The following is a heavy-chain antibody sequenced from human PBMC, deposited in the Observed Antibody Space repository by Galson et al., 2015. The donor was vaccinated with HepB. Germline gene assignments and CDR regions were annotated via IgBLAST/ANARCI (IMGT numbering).Heavy chain of an antibody. CDR2: ISYDGSNK. D-gene: IGHD1-26*01. J-gene: IGHJ5*02. CDR3: ARGTWELLDSNNWFDP. V-gene: IGHV3-30*04. CDR1: GFTFSSYA. Sequence: SLRLSCAASGFTFSSYAMHWVRQAPGKGLEWVAVISYDGSNKYYADSVKGRFTISRDNSKNTLYLQMNSLRAEDTAVYYCARGTWELLDSNNWFDPWGQGTLVTVSS.